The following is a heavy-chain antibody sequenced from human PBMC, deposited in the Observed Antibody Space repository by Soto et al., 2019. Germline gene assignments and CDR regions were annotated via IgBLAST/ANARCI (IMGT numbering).Heavy chain of an antibody. CDR2: ISGTGDAT. CDR3: ARVQAAAATAEYFQH. V-gene: IGHV3-13*01. D-gene: IGHD6-13*01. CDR1: GFTFNNYA. J-gene: IGHJ1*01. Sequence: GGSLRLSCAVSGFTFNNYAMSWVRQAPGKGLEWVSIISGTGDATYYPGSVKGRFTISRENAKNSLYLQMNSLRAGDTAVYYCARVQAAAATAEYFQHWGQGTLVTVSS.